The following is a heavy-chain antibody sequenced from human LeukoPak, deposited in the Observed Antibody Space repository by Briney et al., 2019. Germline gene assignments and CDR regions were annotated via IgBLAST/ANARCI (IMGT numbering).Heavy chain of an antibody. D-gene: IGHD6-19*01. CDR1: GFTFSTYG. CDR3: ATQRSGWHYFDY. Sequence: GGSLRLSCEASGFTFSTYGMHWVRQAPGKGLEYVSAISSNGGSTYYADSVKGRFTISRDNSKNTLFLQMNSLRAEDTAVYYCATQRSGWHYFDYWGQGTLVTVSS. J-gene: IGHJ4*02. CDR2: ISSNGGST. V-gene: IGHV3-64*04.